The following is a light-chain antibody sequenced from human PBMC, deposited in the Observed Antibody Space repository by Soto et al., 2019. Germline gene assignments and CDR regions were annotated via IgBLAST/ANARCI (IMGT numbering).Light chain of an antibody. CDR2: EVS. Sequence: QSVLTQPASVSGSPGQSITISCTGTSTDIGSHYLVSWYQQHPGKVPKLMIYEVSNRPSGVSNRFSGSKSGNTASLTISGLQAEDEADYYCSSYTSSSTLDVFGTGTKVTVL. CDR3: SSYTSSSTLDV. V-gene: IGLV2-14*02. CDR1: STDIGSHYL. J-gene: IGLJ1*01.